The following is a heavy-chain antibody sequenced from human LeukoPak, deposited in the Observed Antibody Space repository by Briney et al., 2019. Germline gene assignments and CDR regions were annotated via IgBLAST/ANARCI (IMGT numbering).Heavy chain of an antibody. CDR2: ISGSGGST. Sequence: PGGSLRLSCAASGFTFSSYAMSWVRQAPGKGLEWVSAISGSGGSTYYADSVKGRFTISRDNSKNTLYLQMNSLRAEDTAVYYCAKDRPPFVVRFLVTETYYFDYWGQGTLVTVSS. D-gene: IGHD3-3*01. CDR1: GFTFSSYA. V-gene: IGHV3-23*01. J-gene: IGHJ4*02. CDR3: AKDRPPFVVRFLVTETYYFDY.